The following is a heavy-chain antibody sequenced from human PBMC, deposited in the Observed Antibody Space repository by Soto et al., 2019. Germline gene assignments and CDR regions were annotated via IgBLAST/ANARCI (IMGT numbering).Heavy chain of an antibody. CDR3: WRDVPRVGATSY. Sequence: QVQLVDSGGGLVKPGGSLTLSCAASGFTFSDYYMSWIRQAPGKGLEWVSYISMNSNYKDYADAVKGRLTISRDNARNSLYLQMNSLRDEDTAFYFCWRDVPRVGATSYWGRGTLVTVSS. D-gene: IGHD1-26*01. V-gene: IGHV3-11*05. CDR2: ISMNSNYK. J-gene: IGHJ4*02. CDR1: GFTFSDYY.